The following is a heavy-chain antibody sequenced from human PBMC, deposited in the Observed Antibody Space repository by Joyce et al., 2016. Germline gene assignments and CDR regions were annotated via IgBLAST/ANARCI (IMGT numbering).Heavy chain of an antibody. CDR1: GGNFYDYT. D-gene: IGHD2-21*01. J-gene: IGHJ3*02. CDR2: IIPIVGVA. V-gene: IGHV1-69*04. Sequence: VQLVQSGAEVKKPGSSVKVSCKVSGGNFYDYTINWVRQAPGQGLGWMGRIIPIVGVANYARKFRGRVALTADKSTATAYLELNSLRLDDTAMFFCTRGRIEDSKTFNAYDIWGQGTMVTVSS. CDR3: TRGRIEDSKTFNAYDI.